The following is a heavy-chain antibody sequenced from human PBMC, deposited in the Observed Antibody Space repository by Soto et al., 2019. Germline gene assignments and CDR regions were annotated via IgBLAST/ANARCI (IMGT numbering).Heavy chain of an antibody. CDR3: ARDLLREARTRWELPADY. CDR2: ISAYNGNT. J-gene: IGHJ4*02. V-gene: IGHV1-18*04. D-gene: IGHD1-26*01. Sequence: ASVKVSCKASGYTFTSYGISWVRQAPGQGLEWMGWISAYNGNTNYAHKLQGRVTMTTDTSTSTAYMELRSLRSDDTAVYYCARDLLREARTRWELPADYWGQGTLVTVSS. CDR1: GYTFTSYG.